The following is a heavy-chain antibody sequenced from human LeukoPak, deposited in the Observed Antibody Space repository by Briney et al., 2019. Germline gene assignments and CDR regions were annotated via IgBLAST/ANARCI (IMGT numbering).Heavy chain of an antibody. J-gene: IGHJ4*02. V-gene: IGHV4-39*07. D-gene: IGHD3-22*01. CDR1: GGSISSSSYY. CDR3: ARVEGVTIIFDAPFDY. Sequence: SETLSLTCTVSGGSISSSSYYWGWIRQPPGKGLEWIGTIYYSGSTYYNPSLKSRVTISVDTSKNQFSLKLGSVTAADTAVYYCARVEGVTIIFDAPFDYWGQGTLVTVSS. CDR2: IYYSGST.